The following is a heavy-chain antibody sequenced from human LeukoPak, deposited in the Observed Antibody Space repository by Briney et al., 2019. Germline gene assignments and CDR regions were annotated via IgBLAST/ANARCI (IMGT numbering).Heavy chain of an antibody. V-gene: IGHV4-38-2*02. CDR1: GYSFSSDYQ. Sequence: PSETLSLTCDVSGYSFSSDYQWALLRQSPGKGVGWIGSNSHSGSAHYNPSLKSRVTITVETSKNQFSLNMYSVTAADTAVYYCARDPRWLTPDCTSTSCYENYFDPWGQGTLVTVSS. J-gene: IGHJ5*02. CDR2: NSHSGSA. D-gene: IGHD2-2*01. CDR3: ARDPRWLTPDCTSTSCYENYFDP.